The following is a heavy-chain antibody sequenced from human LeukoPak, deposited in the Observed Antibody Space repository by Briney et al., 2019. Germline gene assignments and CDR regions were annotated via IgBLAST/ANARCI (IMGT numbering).Heavy chain of an antibody. CDR3: ARDTGKSGYPDY. D-gene: IGHD3-3*01. V-gene: IGHV4-4*07. Sequence: SETLSLTCTVSGGSISSYYWSWIRQPAGKAPEWIGRIYSSGIINYNPSLKSRVTMSLDNSKNQLSLKLSYVTAADTAVYYCARDTGKSGYPDYGGQGTLVTVSS. J-gene: IGHJ4*02. CDR2: IYSSGII. CDR1: GGSISSYY.